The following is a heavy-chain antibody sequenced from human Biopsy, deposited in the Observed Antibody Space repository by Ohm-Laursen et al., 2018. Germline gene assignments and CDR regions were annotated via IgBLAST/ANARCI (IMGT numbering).Heavy chain of an antibody. Sequence: SLRLSRAASGFSFSDYHMRWIRQAPGRGLEWVSYICGGGTIYYGDSMKGRVTISRDNAKNSLYLQMHSLRAEDTAVYYCARDTRWSPYSMDVWGQGTTVTVSS. CDR3: ARDTRWSPYSMDV. CDR2: ICGGGTI. CDR1: GFSFSDYH. D-gene: IGHD4-23*01. V-gene: IGHV3-11*01. J-gene: IGHJ6*02.